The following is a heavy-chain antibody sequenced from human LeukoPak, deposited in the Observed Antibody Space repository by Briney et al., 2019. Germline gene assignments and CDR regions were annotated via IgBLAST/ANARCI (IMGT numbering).Heavy chain of an antibody. V-gene: IGHV3-21*01. Sequence: GGSLRLSCAASGFTFSSYSMNWVRQAPGKGLEWVSSISSSSSYIYYADSVKGRFTISRDNAKNSLYLQMNSLRAEDTAVYYCARDYGDSSGYYYAPPGYWGQGTLVTVSS. J-gene: IGHJ4*02. D-gene: IGHD3-22*01. CDR2: ISSSSSYI. CDR3: ARDYGDSSGYYYAPPGY. CDR1: GFTFSSYS.